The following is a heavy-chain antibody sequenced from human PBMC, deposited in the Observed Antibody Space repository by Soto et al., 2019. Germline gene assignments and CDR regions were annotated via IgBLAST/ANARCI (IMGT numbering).Heavy chain of an antibody. Sequence: GGSLRLSCAASGFTFSSHAMSWVRQAPGKGLEWVSSISGSAYSTYYPDSVKGRFTISRDNSKSTLYLQMNSLRAEDTALYYCAKGKRGYCSGVSCYYNGLDVWVQVTTVIVFS. CDR1: GFTFSSHA. CDR3: AKGKRGYCSGVSCYYNGLDV. D-gene: IGHD2-15*01. CDR2: ISGSAYST. J-gene: IGHJ6*01. V-gene: IGHV3-23*01.